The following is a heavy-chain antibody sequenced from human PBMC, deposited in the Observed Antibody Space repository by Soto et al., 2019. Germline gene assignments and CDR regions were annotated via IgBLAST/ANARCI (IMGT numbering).Heavy chain of an antibody. Sequence: ASVKVSCKASGYTFTSSYMHRLRQAPAQGLEWMGRSNPRGGSKSYAQKFQGRVTMTRDPSTSTVYMELSSLRSEDTAVYYCARGVRSSSGYGGLYYYYYGMDVWG. CDR1: GYTFTSSY. J-gene: IGHJ6*02. D-gene: IGHD6-13*01. V-gene: IGHV1-46*01. CDR3: ARGVRSSSGYGGLYYYYYGMDV. CDR2: SNPRGGSK.